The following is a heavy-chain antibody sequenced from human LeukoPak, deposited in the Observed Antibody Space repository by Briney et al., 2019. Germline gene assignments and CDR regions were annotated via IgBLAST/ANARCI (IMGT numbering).Heavy chain of an antibody. J-gene: IGHJ5*02. Sequence: ASVKVSCKASGYTFTGYYMHWVRQAPGQGLEWMGWINPNSGGTNYAQKFQGRVTMTRDTSISTAYMELSRLRSDDTAVYYCARDKSGKRKNWFDPWGQGTLVTVSS. CDR1: GYTFTGYY. V-gene: IGHV1-2*02. D-gene: IGHD1-14*01. CDR3: ARDKSGKRKNWFDP. CDR2: INPNSGGT.